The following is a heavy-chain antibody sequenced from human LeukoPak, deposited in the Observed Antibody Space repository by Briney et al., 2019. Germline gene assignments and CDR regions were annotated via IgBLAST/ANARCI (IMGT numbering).Heavy chain of an antibody. CDR3: ARGTVAGRRGDFQH. D-gene: IGHD6-19*01. V-gene: IGHV4-4*07. J-gene: IGHJ1*01. CDR1: GGSISSYY. CDR2: IYTSGST. Sequence: SETLSLTCTVSGGSISSYYWSWIRQPAGKGLEWIGRIYTSGSTNYNPSLKSRVTISVDTSKNQFSLKLSSVTAADTAVYYCARGTVAGRRGDFQHWGQGTLVTVSS.